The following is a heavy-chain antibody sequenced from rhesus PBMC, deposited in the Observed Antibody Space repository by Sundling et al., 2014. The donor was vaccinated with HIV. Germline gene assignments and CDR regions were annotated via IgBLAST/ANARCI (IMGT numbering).Heavy chain of an antibody. D-gene: IGHD2-27*01. CDR2: ISYDGRKK. CDR3: ASDIVVGFTAMEEVDY. CDR1: GFTFSRYG. Sequence: EVQLVESGGGLVQPGGSLRLSRAASGFTFSRYGMHWVRQAPGKGLEWVAVISYDGRKKYYADSVKDRFNISRDNSKNMLYLQMNNLKLEDTAVYYCASDIVVGFTAMEEVDYWGQGVLVTVSS. J-gene: IGHJ4*01. V-gene: IGHV3-54*02.